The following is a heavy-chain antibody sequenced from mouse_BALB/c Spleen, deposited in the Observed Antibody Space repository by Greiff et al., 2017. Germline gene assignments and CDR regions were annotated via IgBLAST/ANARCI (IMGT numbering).Heavy chain of an antibody. V-gene: IGHV5-17*02. J-gene: IGHJ3*01. CDR3: ATYAFAY. CDR1: GFTFSSLG. CDR2: ISSGSSTI. D-gene: IGHD5-1*01. Sequence: EVQGVESGGGLVQPGGSRKLSCAASGFTFSSLGMHWVRQAPEKGLEWVAYISSGSSTIYYADTVKGRFTISRDNPKNTLFLQMTSLRSEDTAMYYCATYAFAYWGQGTLVTVSA.